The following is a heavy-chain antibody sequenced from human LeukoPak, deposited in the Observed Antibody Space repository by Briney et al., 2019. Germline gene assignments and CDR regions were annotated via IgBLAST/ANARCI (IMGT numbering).Heavy chain of an antibody. CDR3: ARTYDFGRGPPGDAFDN. CDR2: INSDGSST. D-gene: IGHD3-3*01. Sequence: GGSLRLSCAASGFTFSRYWMHWVRQAPGKGPVWVSRINSDGSSTSYADSVKGRFTISRDNAKESVFLQMNGLRVDDTAVYYCARTYDFGRGPPGDAFDNWGQGTPVIVSS. CDR1: GFTFSRYW. J-gene: IGHJ3*02. V-gene: IGHV3-74*01.